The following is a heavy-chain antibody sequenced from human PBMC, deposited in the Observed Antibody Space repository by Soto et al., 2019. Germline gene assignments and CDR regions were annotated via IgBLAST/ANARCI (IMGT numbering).Heavy chain of an antibody. V-gene: IGHV1-18*01. D-gene: IGHD6-19*01. CDR3: ARKDGWFETYGMDA. CDR2: INCHNGNT. CDR1: GYSFSSYG. Sequence: ASVKVSCKASGYSFSSYGISWLRQAPGQGLEWMGWINCHNGNTHYAQKLQGRATMTTDTFTSTAYMELRSLRSDDTAVYYCARKDGWFETYGMDAWGQGTTVTVSS. J-gene: IGHJ6*02.